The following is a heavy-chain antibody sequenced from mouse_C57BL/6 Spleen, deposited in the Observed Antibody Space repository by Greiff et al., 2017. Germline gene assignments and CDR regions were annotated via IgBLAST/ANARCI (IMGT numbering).Heavy chain of an antibody. D-gene: IGHD1-1*02. CDR2: ICYSGTF. CDR3: ARDGAWYFDV. CDR1: GISITTGNYT. Sequence: DVQLVESGPGLVKPSQTVFLTCTVTGISITTGNYTWSWLRPFPGHKLEWIGYICYSGTFTYNPFLTSRTTITRDTPKDQFFLEMNSLPSENTAKDYCARDGAWYFDVWGTGTTVTVSS. J-gene: IGHJ1*03. V-gene: IGHV3-5*01.